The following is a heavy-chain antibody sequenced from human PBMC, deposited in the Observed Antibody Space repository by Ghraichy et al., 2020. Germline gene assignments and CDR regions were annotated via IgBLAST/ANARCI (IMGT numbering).Heavy chain of an antibody. CDR1: GFTFSSYA. D-gene: IGHD2-2*01. CDR2: ISDSGDNT. J-gene: IGHJ4*02. V-gene: IGHV3-23*01. Sequence: GGSLILSCAASGFTFSSYAMNWVRQAPGKGLEWVSGISDSGDNTFYADSGKGRFTISRDNSKNTVYLQVYSLRAEDTAVYYCASGLIGYCSSASCYGFDYWGRGTLVTVSS. CDR3: ASGLIGYCSSASCYGFDY.